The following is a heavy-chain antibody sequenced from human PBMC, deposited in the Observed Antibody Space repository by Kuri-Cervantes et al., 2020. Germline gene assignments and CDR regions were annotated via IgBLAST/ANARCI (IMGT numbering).Heavy chain of an antibody. CDR1: GFTFSSYG. CDR2: ISYDGSNK. D-gene: IGHD3-9*01. V-gene: IGHV3-30*03. Sequence: GESLKISCAASGFTFSSYGMHWVRQAPGKGLEWVAVISYDGSNKYYADPVKGRFTISRDNSKNTLYLQVNSLRAEDTAVYYCARNRQQYRSRTYYDILTGYSGPPNDYYGMDVWGQGTTVTVSS. J-gene: IGHJ6*02. CDR3: ARNRQQYRSRTYYDILTGYSGPPNDYYGMDV.